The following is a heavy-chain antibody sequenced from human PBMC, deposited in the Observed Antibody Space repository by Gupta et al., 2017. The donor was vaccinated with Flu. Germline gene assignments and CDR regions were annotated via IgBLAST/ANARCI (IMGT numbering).Heavy chain of an antibody. CDR2: IYTSGST. CDR3: AGGRGSYFGAIDY. J-gene: IGHJ4*02. Sequence: QVQLQESSPALVKPSQTLSLTCSVSGGSISSGSYYWCWIRQPAGKGLEWIGRIYTSGSTNYNPSLKSRVTISEDTSKNQFSLKLSSVTAADTAVYYSAGGRGSYFGAIDYWGQGTLVTVSS. D-gene: IGHD1-26*01. V-gene: IGHV4-61*02. CDR1: GGSISSGSYY.